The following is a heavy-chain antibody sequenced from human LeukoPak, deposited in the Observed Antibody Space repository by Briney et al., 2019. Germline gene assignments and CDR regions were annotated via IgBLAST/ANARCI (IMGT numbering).Heavy chain of an antibody. CDR2: IDYSGST. V-gene: IGHV4-31*03. D-gene: IGHD3-10*01. CDR1: GGSIWSGGEY. J-gene: IGHJ4*02. Sequence: PSQTLSLTCSVSGGSIWSGGEYCSWIRQHPGKGLEWIGYIDYSGSTYYNPSLKSRLTMSVDTSKNQFSLKLTSVSATDTAVYYCARDGDSSGRAPKYWGQGTLVTVSS. CDR3: ARDGDSSGRAPKY.